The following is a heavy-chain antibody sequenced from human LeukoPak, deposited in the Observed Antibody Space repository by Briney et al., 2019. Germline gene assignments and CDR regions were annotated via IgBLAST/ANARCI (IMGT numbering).Heavy chain of an antibody. CDR2: ISGSGGST. CDR1: GFTFSSYG. D-gene: IGHD4-23*01. Sequence: PGGSLRLSRGASGFTFSSYGMSWVRQAPGKGLEWVSAISGSGGSTYYADSVKGRFTISRDNSKNTLYLQMNSLRAEDTAVYYCAKEYGGNSDYYFDYWGQGTLVTVSS. V-gene: IGHV3-23*01. CDR3: AKEYGGNSDYYFDY. J-gene: IGHJ4*02.